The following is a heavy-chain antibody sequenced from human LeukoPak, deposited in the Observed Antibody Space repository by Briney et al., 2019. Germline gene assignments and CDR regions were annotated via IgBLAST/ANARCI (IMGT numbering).Heavy chain of an antibody. CDR2: IFNSGST. J-gene: IGHJ4*02. D-gene: IGHD1-1*01. V-gene: IGHV4-39*01. CDR1: GFTFSSYW. CDR3: VRHYRLNTGFDY. Sequence: GSLRLSCAASGFTFSSYWMSWIRQPPGKGLEWIGSIFNSGSTYYNSSLQSRVTISVDTSKNQFSLRLSSVTAADTAVYYCVRHYRLNTGFDYWGQGTLVTVSS.